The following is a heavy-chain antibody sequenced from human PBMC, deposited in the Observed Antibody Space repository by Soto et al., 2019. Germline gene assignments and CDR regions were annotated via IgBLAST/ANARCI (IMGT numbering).Heavy chain of an antibody. D-gene: IGHD5-12*01. J-gene: IGHJ3*02. V-gene: IGHV1-46*01. CDR1: GYTFTSXY. Sequence: AASVKASCKASGYTFTSXYMHWVRQAPGQGLEWMGMINPSGGSTSYAQKFQGRVTMTRDTSTSTVYMELSSLRSEDTTVYYCASDGYEVAFHSWGQGTMVTVS. CDR2: INPSGGST. CDR3: ASDGYEVAFHS.